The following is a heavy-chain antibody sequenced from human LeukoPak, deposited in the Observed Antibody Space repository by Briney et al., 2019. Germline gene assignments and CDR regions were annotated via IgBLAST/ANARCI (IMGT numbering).Heavy chain of an antibody. D-gene: IGHD2-15*01. CDR1: GGTFNSYA. CDR2: IIPIFGTA. CDR3: ARVDGCSGGSCYSYYGMDV. Sequence: GASVKVSCKASGGTFNSYAIRWVRQAPGQGLEWMGGIIPIFGTANYAQKFQGRVTITADESTSTAYMELSSLKSEDTAVYYCARVDGCSGGSCYSYYGMDVWGQGTTVTVSS. J-gene: IGHJ6*02. V-gene: IGHV1-69*13.